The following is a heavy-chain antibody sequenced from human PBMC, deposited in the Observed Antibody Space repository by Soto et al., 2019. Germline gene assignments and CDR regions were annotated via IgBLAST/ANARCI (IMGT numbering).Heavy chain of an antibody. CDR2: IYYSGST. D-gene: IGHD5-12*01. J-gene: IGHJ4*02. CDR3: ARQKAGGYAYYFDY. Sequence: QLQLQESGPGLVKPSETLSLTCTVSGGSISSSSYYWGWIRQPPGKGLEWIGSIYYSGSTYYNPSLKSRVTISVDTSKNQFSLKLSSVTAADTAVYYCARQKAGGYAYYFDYWGQGTLVTVSS. CDR1: GGSISSSSYY. V-gene: IGHV4-39*01.